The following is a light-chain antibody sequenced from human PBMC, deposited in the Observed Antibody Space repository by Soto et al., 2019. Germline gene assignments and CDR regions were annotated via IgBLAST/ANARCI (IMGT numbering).Light chain of an antibody. J-gene: IGKJ3*01. CDR1: QSVSSSY. V-gene: IGKV3-20*01. CDR3: QQYGSSPFT. Sequence: EIVLTQSPGTLSLSPGERATLSCRASQSVSSSYLAWYQQKPGQAPRRLIYGASSRATGIPDRFSGSGSGTDFTLTISRLEPEDFAVYSCQQYGSSPFTFGPGTKVDIK. CDR2: GAS.